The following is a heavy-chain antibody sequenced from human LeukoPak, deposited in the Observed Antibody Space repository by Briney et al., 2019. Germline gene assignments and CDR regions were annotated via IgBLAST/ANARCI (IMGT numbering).Heavy chain of an antibody. CDR1: GYTFTSYY. D-gene: IGHD3-10*01. V-gene: IGHV1-2*02. CDR3: ARERITMVRGVIPQNWFDP. Sequence: GASEKVSCKASGYTFTSYYMHWVRQAPGQGLEWMGWINPNSGGTNYAQKFQGRVTMTRDTSISTAYMELSRLRSDDTAVYYCARERITMVRGVIPQNWFDPWGQGTLVTVSS. CDR2: INPNSGGT. J-gene: IGHJ5*02.